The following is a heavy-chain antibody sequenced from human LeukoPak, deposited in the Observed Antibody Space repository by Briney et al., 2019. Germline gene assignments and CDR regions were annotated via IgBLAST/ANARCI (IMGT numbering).Heavy chain of an antibody. D-gene: IGHD4-17*01. Sequence: ASVKVSCKASGYTFTGYYMHWVRQAPGQGLEWMGWINPNSGGTNYAQKFQGRVTITADKSTSTAYMELSSLRSEDTAVYYCARDESSGTTVTTPYYYYGMDVWGQGTTVTVSS. V-gene: IGHV1-2*02. CDR2: INPNSGGT. CDR1: GYTFTGYY. CDR3: ARDESSGTTVTTPYYYYGMDV. J-gene: IGHJ6*02.